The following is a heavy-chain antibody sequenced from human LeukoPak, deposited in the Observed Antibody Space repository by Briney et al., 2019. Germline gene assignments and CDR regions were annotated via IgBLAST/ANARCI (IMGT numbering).Heavy chain of an antibody. Sequence: GGSLRLSCAASGFTFSRYWMSWVRQAPGQGLEWVATIKQDGSETYYVDSVKSRFTISRDNAENSLHLQMNSLRAEDAAVFYCARMDYYTSGTYTYPNFDYWGQGTLVTVSS. CDR3: ARMDYYTSGTYTYPNFDY. V-gene: IGHV3-7*03. CDR2: IKQDGSET. CDR1: GFTFSRYW. D-gene: IGHD3-10*01. J-gene: IGHJ4*02.